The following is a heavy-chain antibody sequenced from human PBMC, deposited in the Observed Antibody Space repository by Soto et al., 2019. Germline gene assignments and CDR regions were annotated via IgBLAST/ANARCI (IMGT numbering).Heavy chain of an antibody. D-gene: IGHD1-26*01. CDR3: ARGGSYYNYYYGMDV. CDR1: GGSISSSNW. CDR2: IYHSGST. Sequence: SETLSLSCAVSGGSISSSNWWGWVRQPPGKGLEWIGEIYHSGSTNYNPSLKSRVTISVDKSKNQFSLKLSSVTAADTAVYYCARGGSYYNYYYGMDVWGQGTTVTVSS. J-gene: IGHJ6*02. V-gene: IGHV4-4*02.